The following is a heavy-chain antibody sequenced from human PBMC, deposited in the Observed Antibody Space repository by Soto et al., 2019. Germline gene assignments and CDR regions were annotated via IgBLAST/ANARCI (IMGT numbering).Heavy chain of an antibody. Sequence: QVQLQESGPGLVMPSQTLSLTCAVSGGSIADINSYWTWIRQSPGRSPEWIGYIHNTGNTFYSPSLKRRLAISIDRSKSQFSLKLSAVTAADTAFYYCARSTYGEGYPNFFADWGQGTLVTVSS. V-gene: IGHV4-30-4*01. J-gene: IGHJ4*02. CDR1: GGSIADINSY. D-gene: IGHD3-16*02. CDR2: IHNTGNT. CDR3: ARSTYGEGYPNFFAD.